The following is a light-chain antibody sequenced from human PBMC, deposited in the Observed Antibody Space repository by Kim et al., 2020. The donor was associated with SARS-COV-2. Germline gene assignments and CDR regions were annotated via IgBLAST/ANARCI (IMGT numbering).Light chain of an antibody. CDR1: ELSKQF. CDR2: KDT. J-gene: IGLJ2*01. CDR3: QSADTSGTYVL. V-gene: IGLV3-25*03. Sequence: PVQPARIPCSGDELSKQFAYWYQLRRGQAPVLAIYKDTERPSGIPERFSGSTSGTTVTLTISGVQAEDEADYYCQSADTSGTYVLFGGGTQLTVL.